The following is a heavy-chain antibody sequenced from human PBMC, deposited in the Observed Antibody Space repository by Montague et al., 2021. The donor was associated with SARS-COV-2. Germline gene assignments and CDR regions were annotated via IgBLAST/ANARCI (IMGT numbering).Heavy chain of an antibody. D-gene: IGHD2-2*01. J-gene: IGHJ3*02. CDR1: GGSFSNYY. V-gene: IGHV4-34*01. Sequence: SETLSLTCAISGGSFSNYYWSGIRQPPGKGLEWIGEVNQSGTTIYNPSVKSGVTISEDTSKNQFYLRLNSVTAADTAAYYCARGRRPVVVPVAGPAGRAFDIWGQGTMVTVSS. CDR3: ARGRRPVVVPVAGPAGRAFDI. CDR2: VNQSGTT.